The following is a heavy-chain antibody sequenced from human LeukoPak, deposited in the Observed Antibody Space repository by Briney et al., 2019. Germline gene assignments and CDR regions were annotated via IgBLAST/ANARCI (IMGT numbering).Heavy chain of an antibody. CDR1: GFTLRSYW. CDR2: IKQDGSET. J-gene: IGHJ4*02. V-gene: IGHV3-7*01. Sequence: PGGSLRLSRAPSGFTLRSYWMSGVRPAPGKGVEWGTNIKQDGSETYYVDSVKGRFTISRDNAKSALDLKFNSLRAEDTGVYDCAGDSLASDFWTGYCRWGPGNLVTVS. CDR3: AGDSLASDFWTGYCR. D-gene: IGHD3/OR15-3a*01.